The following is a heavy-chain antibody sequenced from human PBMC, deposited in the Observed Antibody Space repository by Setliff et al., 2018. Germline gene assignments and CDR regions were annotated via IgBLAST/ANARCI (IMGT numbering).Heavy chain of an antibody. CDR3: ARDSELGLDALDI. J-gene: IGHJ3*02. CDR1: GDSVSSNGAA. V-gene: IGHV6-1*01. CDR2: TFYRSKWYY. Sequence: PSQTLSLICAISGDSVSSNGAAWNWIRQSPSGGLEWLGRTFYRSKWYYDYALSVKSRITVNPDTSKNQFSLHLNSVTPEDTAVYYCARDSELGLDALDIWGQGTMVTVSS. D-gene: IGHD7-27*01.